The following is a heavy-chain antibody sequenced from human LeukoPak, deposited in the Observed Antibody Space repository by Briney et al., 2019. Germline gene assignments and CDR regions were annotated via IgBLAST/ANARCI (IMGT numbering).Heavy chain of an antibody. J-gene: IGHJ6*03. Sequence: GGSLRLSCAASGFTFSSYSMNWVRQAPGKGLEWVSSISSSSSYIYYADSVKGRFTISRDNAKNSLYLQMNSLRAEDTAVYYCARAPRVYYYYYMDVWGKGTTVTVSS. CDR2: ISSSSSYI. CDR1: GFTFSSYS. D-gene: IGHD5-24*01. CDR3: ARAPRVYYYYYMDV. V-gene: IGHV3-21*01.